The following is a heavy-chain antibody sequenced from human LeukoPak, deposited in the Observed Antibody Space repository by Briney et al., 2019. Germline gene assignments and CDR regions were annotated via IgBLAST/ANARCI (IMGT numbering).Heavy chain of an antibody. J-gene: IGHJ4*02. Sequence: SETLSLTCTVSGGSISSSSYYWGWIRQPPGKGLEWIGSIYYSGSTYYNPSLKSRVTISVDTSKNQFSLKLSSVTAADTAVYYCASGEGPVGARNYWGQGTLVTVSS. D-gene: IGHD1-26*01. CDR1: GGSISSSSYY. CDR2: IYYSGST. CDR3: ASGEGPVGARNY. V-gene: IGHV4-39*01.